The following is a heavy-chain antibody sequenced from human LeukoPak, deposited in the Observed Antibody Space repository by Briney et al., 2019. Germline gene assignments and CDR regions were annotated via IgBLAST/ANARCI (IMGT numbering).Heavy chain of an antibody. V-gene: IGHV3-23*01. Sequence: GGSLRLSCAASGFTFSSYGMSWVRQAPGKGLEWVSAISGSGGSTYYADSVKGRFTISRDNSKNTLYLQMNSLRAEDTAVYYCAKDSLARSYLFFDYWGQGTLVTVSS. J-gene: IGHJ4*02. D-gene: IGHD3-16*02. CDR3: AKDSLARSYLFFDY. CDR2: ISGSGGST. CDR1: GFTFSSYG.